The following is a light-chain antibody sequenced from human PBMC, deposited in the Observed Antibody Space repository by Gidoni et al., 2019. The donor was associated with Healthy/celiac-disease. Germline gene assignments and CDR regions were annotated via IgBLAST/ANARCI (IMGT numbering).Light chain of an antibody. CDR3: QQYGSSPIT. J-gene: IGKJ5*01. CDR1: QSVSSSY. CDR2: GAS. Sequence: EIVLTQSPGTLSLSPGERATLSCRASQSVSSSYLAWYQQKPGQAPRLLIYGASSGSVTAFTLTIIILEPEDFSVYYCQQYGSSPITFGQGTRLEIK. V-gene: IGKV3-20*01.